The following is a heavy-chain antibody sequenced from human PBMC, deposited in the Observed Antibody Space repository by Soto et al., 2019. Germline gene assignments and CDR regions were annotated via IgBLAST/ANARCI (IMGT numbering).Heavy chain of an antibody. CDR2: ISTTEGLR. V-gene: IGHV3-30*18. CDR3: AKETHSNGYGRNVDY. Sequence: QVQLVESGGDLVQPGRSLRLSCAASGFTFSSFGMHWVRQAPGKGLEWVAVISTTEGLRYAADSVKGRFNISRDNSKNTMYRQMNSISAVDTTIYYCAKETHSNGYGRNVDYWGQGVLVSVS. CDR1: GFTFSSFG. D-gene: IGHD3-22*01. J-gene: IGHJ4*02.